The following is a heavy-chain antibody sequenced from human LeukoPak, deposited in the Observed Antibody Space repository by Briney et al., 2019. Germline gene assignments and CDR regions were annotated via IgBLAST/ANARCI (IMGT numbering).Heavy chain of an antibody. D-gene: IGHD2-2*01. CDR1: GFTFSSYW. J-gene: IGHJ3*02. CDR2: IKQDGSEK. Sequence: GGSLRLSCAASGFTFSSYWMSWVRQAPGKGLEWVANIKQDGSEKYYVDSVKGRFTISRDNAKNSLYLQMNSLRAEDTAVYYCARIFPAPDIVVVPARGGAFDIWGQGTMVTVSS. CDR3: ARIFPAPDIVVVPARGGAFDI. V-gene: IGHV3-7*01.